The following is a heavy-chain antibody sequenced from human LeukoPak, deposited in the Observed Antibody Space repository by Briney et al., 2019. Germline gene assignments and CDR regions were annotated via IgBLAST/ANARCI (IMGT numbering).Heavy chain of an antibody. J-gene: IGHJ3*02. CDR3: ARPANLRMKSAFDI. CDR1: GGSISSYY. D-gene: IGHD1-14*01. V-gene: IGHV4-4*09. Sequence: SETLSLTCTVSGGSISSYYWSWIRQPPGKGLEWIGYIYTSGSTNYNPSLKSRVTISVDTSKNQFSLKLSSVTAADTAVYYCARPANLRMKSAFDIWGQGTMVTVSS. CDR2: IYTSGST.